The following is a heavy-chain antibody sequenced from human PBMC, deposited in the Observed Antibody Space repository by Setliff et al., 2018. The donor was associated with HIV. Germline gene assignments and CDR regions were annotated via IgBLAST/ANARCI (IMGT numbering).Heavy chain of an antibody. Sequence: GESLKISCAASGFTFSSYAMSWVRQAPGKGLEWVSTISGSGGSTYYADSVKGRFTISRDNSKNTLYLQLNSLRPDDTGVYYCARNTDVDSVYRPFHIWGQGTMVTVSS. J-gene: IGHJ3*02. D-gene: IGHD1-26*01. CDR1: GFTFSSYA. CDR2: ISGSGGST. V-gene: IGHV3-23*01. CDR3: ARNTDVDSVYRPFHI.